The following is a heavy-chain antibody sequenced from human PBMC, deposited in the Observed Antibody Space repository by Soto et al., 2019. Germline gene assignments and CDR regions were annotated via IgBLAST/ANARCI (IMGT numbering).Heavy chain of an antibody. CDR2: IYYSGST. D-gene: IGHD2-2*01. J-gene: IGHJ4*02. Sequence: PSETLSLTCTVAGGSISSYYWSWIRQPPGKGLEWIGYIYYSGSTNYNPSLKSRVTISVDTSKNQFSLKLSSVTAADTAVYYCARVHQYRGFYFDYWGQGTLVTVSS. V-gene: IGHV4-59*01. CDR1: GGSISSYY. CDR3: ARVHQYRGFYFDY.